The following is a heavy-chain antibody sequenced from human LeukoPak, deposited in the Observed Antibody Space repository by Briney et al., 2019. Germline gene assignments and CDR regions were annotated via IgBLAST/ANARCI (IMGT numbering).Heavy chain of an antibody. CDR3: ARVPYCGGDCYSRNYFDY. CDR1: GFTFSSYW. CDR2: INSDGSST. Sequence: GGSLRLSCAASGFTFSSYWMHWVRQAPGKGLVWVSRINSDGSSTSYADSVEGRFTISRDNAKNTLYLQMNSLRAEDTAVYYCARVPYCGGDCYSRNYFDYWGQGTLVTVSS. V-gene: IGHV3-74*01. D-gene: IGHD2-21*02. J-gene: IGHJ4*02.